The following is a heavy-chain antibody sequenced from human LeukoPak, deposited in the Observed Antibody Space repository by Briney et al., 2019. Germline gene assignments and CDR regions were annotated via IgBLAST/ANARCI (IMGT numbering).Heavy chain of an antibody. CDR2: IYYSGTT. J-gene: IGHJ3*02. CDR1: GGSISSYY. CDR3: AREGENYYDSSGSPSDAFDI. D-gene: IGHD3-22*01. V-gene: IGHV4-59*01. Sequence: PSETLSLTCTVSGGSISSYYWSWLRQPPGKGPEWIGYIYYSGTTNYNPSLKSRVTISVDTSKNQFSLKLSSVSAADTAVYYCAREGENYYDSSGSPSDAFDIWGQGTMVTVSS.